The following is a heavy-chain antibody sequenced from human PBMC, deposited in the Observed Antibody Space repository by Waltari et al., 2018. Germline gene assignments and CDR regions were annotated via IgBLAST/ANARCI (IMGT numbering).Heavy chain of an antibody. CDR1: GGTFNPYT. Sequence: QVQLVQSGAEVKKPGSSVKVSCKASGGTFNPYTLSWVRQAPGQGLEWMGRIIPILGIANYAQKFQGRVTITADKSTNTAYMNLSSLRSEDTAVYYCARHRDRDAFDIWGQGTMVTVSS. V-gene: IGHV1-69*02. J-gene: IGHJ3*02. D-gene: IGHD2-15*01. CDR2: IIPILGIA. CDR3: ARHRDRDAFDI.